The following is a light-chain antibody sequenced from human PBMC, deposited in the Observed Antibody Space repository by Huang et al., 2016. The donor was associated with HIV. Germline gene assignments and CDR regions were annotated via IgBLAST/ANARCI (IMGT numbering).Light chain of an antibody. V-gene: IGKV1-39*01. J-gene: IGKJ1*01. Sequence: DIQMTQSPSSLSASVGDRVTFSCRARQNISKSLNWYHQKPGKAPKLVIYAASNLHVGVPSRFIGVGSGPLFTLSIRRLQPEDFGTYFCQQSFSIPRTFGRGTKVE. CDR1: QNISKS. CDR3: QQSFSIPRT. CDR2: AAS.